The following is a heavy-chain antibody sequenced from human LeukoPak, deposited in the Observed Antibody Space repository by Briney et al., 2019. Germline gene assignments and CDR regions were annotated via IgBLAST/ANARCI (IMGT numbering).Heavy chain of an antibody. CDR1: GDSVSRNSAA. Sequence: SQTLSLTCAIFGDSVSRNSAAWNWIRQSPSRGLEWLGRTYRRSKWNNDYAVSVRGRITINPDTSKNQFSLQLNSVTPEDTAVYYCARIVGGSQDALGQGTLVTVSS. CDR2: TYRRSKWNN. J-gene: IGHJ5*02. CDR3: ARIVGGSQDA. D-gene: IGHD3-16*02. V-gene: IGHV6-1*01.